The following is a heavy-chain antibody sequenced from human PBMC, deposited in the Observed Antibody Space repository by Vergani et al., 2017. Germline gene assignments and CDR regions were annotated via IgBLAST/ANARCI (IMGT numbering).Heavy chain of an antibody. CDR3: ARGMVGGREIDN. V-gene: IGHV3-48*01. CDR2: ISGVGDTI. J-gene: IGHJ4*02. CDR1: GFTFTSYS. Sequence: EVRLAESGGGLVQPGGSLRLSCAVSGFTFTSYSMNWVRQAPGKGLEWVSYISGVGDTINYADSVKGRFTISRDNSLHLQMNSLRVENTAVYYCARGMVGGREIDNWGQGTLVTVSS. D-gene: IGHD1-26*01.